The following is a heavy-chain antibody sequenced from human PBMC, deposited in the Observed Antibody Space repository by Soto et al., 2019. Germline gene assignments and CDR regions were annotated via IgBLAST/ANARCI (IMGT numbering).Heavy chain of an antibody. Sequence: QEQLVESGGGMVHPGTSLRLSCVTSGITLAAHGMHWVRQAPGKGLEWVALSWYDGKTFYGDSVKGRFTISRDTSTVFLDMRSLRPDDTAVYFCARVRNNNDERLDVWGQGTTVIVS. D-gene: IGHD2-8*01. CDR1: GITLAAHG. J-gene: IGHJ6*02. CDR2: SWYDGKT. V-gene: IGHV3-33*01. CDR3: ARVRNNNDERLDV.